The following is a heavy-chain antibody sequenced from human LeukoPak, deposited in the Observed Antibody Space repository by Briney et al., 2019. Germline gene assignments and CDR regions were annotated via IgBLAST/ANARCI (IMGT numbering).Heavy chain of an antibody. J-gene: IGHJ3*02. V-gene: IGHV4-38-2*02. D-gene: IGHD6-6*01. Sequence: PSETLSHICAVSGYSIISGYYWGWIRQPPGKGLEWIGSIYHNGNTYYNPSLKSRVTISVDTSKNQFPLKLSSVTAADTAVSYCAREYSSSSRAFDIWGQGTMGTVSS. CDR3: AREYSSSSRAFDI. CDR2: IYHNGNT. CDR1: GYSIISGYY.